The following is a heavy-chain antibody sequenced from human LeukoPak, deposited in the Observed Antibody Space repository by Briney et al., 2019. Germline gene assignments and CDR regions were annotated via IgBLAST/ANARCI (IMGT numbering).Heavy chain of an antibody. Sequence: GGSLRLSCAASGFTFSSYAMHWVRQAPGKGLEWVAVISYDGSNKYYADSVKGRFTISRDNSKNTLYLQMNSLRAEDTAVYYCARDAGNSGYGCDLWGQGTLVTVSS. V-gene: IGHV3-30-3*01. CDR3: ARDAGNSGYGCDL. CDR2: ISYDGSNK. J-gene: IGHJ5*02. CDR1: GFTFSSYA. D-gene: IGHD5-12*01.